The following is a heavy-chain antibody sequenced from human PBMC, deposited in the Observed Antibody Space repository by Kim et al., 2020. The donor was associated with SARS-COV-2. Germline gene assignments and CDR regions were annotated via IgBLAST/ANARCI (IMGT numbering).Heavy chain of an antibody. D-gene: IGHD3-10*01. CDR1: GYTLTELS. CDR2: FDPEDGET. Sequence: ASVKVSCKVSGYTLTELSMHWVRQAPGKGLEWMGGFDPEDGETIYAQKFQGRVTMTEDTSTDTAYMELSSLRSEDTAVYYCATGPITMVRGVIEGYYYYGMDVWGQGTTVTVSS. V-gene: IGHV1-24*01. J-gene: IGHJ6*02. CDR3: ATGPITMVRGVIEGYYYYGMDV.